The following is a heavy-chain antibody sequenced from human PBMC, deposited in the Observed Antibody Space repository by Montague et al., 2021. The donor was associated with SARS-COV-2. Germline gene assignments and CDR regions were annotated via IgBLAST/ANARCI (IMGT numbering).Heavy chain of an antibody. CDR3: GLGRGFAVGNHYYYSYGLDV. D-gene: IGHD3-10*01. V-gene: IGHV4-39*07. J-gene: IGHJ6*02. Sequence: SETLSLTCTVSGGSIRSSSHFWGWFRQPPGQRLEWIGTISYSGSTYYSPSLKSRVIISADTSKNQFSLNLRSVTAAETAVYFCGLGRGFAVGNHYYYSYGLDVWGQGTTVTVSS. CDR2: ISYSGST. CDR1: GGSIRSSSHF.